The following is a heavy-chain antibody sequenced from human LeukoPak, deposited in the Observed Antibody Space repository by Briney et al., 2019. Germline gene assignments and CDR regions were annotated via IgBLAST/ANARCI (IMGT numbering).Heavy chain of an antibody. Sequence: ASVKVSCKASGYTFTNYYIHWVRQAPGQGLEWTGWINPNGGATNYAQNLQGRVTMTRDTSVITAYMDLTSLTSDDTAVYYCARDSCSGGSCYSYYFFGMDVWGQGTSVTVSS. D-gene: IGHD2-15*01. V-gene: IGHV1-2*02. CDR1: GYTFTNYY. CDR3: ARDSCSGGSCYSYYFFGMDV. CDR2: INPNGGAT. J-gene: IGHJ6*02.